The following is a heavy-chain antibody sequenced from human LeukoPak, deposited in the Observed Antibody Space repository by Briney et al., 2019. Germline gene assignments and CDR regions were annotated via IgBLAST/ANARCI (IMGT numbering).Heavy chain of an antibody. V-gene: IGHV3-9*03. CDR2: ISWNSGSI. CDR1: GFTFEDYA. Sequence: GGSLRLSCVASGFTFEDYAMHWVRQAPGKGLEWVSGISWNSGSIGYADSVKGRSTISRDNAKNSLYVQMNSLRAEDMALYYCAKGGSYYELDYWGQGTLVTVSS. CDR3: AKGGSYYELDY. D-gene: IGHD1-26*01. J-gene: IGHJ4*02.